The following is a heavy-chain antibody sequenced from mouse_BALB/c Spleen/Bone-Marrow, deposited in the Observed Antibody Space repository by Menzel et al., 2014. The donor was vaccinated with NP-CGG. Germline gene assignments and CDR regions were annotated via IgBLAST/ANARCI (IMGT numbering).Heavy chain of an antibody. J-gene: IGHJ3*01. CDR1: GFSFSNYG. D-gene: IGHD2-4*01. CDR2: ISGDGRYT. Sequence: EVKLMESGGGLVKSRGSLKLSCAASGFSFSNYGMSWVRQTPEKRLEWVATISGDGRYTFYSDSVRGRFTISGDNAKYNLYLQLSSLRSADTALYYCARHAYYDQTEVSFVYWGQGTLVTVSA. CDR3: ARHAYYDQTEVSFVY. V-gene: IGHV5-9-2*01.